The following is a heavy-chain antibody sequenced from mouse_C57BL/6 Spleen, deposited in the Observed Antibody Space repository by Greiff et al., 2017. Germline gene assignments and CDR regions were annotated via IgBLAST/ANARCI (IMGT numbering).Heavy chain of an antibody. CDR3: TTMVTLAWFAY. J-gene: IGHJ3*01. CDR2: IDPETGGT. D-gene: IGHD2-2*01. V-gene: IGHV1-15*01. Sequence: QVQLQQSGAELVRPGASVTLSCKASGYTFTDYEMHWVKQTPVHGLEWIGAIDPETGGTAYNQKFKGKAILTADKSSSTAYMELRSLTSEDSAVYYCTTMVTLAWFAYWGQGTLVTVSA. CDR1: GYTFTDYE.